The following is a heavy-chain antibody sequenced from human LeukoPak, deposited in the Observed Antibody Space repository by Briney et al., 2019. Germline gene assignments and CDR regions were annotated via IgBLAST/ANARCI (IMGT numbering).Heavy chain of an antibody. J-gene: IGHJ6*03. Sequence: GASVKVSCKASGGTFSSYAISWVRQAPGQGLEWMGGIIPIFGTANYAQKFQGRVTITADESTSTAYMELCRLRSEDTAVYYCARVKKCYDFWSGYYTGYYYYYMDVWGKGTTVTVSS. V-gene: IGHV1-69*13. D-gene: IGHD3-3*01. CDR3: ARVKKCYDFWSGYYTGYYYYYMDV. CDR1: GGTFSSYA. CDR2: IIPIFGTA.